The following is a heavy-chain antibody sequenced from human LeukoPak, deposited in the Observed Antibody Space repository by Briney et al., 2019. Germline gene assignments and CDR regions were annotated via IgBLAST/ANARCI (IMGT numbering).Heavy chain of an antibody. V-gene: IGHV4-59*12. D-gene: IGHD4-17*01. CDR1: GGSLNNYY. CDR3: ARERKHGPKGGFDP. CDR2: IHFIGST. Sequence: SETLSLTCTVAGGSLNNYYWSWVRQPPGEGLEWVGFIHFIGSTSYNPCFRSRVIMSTDTSKNDFSPKLSSVTAADTAVDYCARERKHGPKGGFDPWGQGTLVTVSS. J-gene: IGHJ5*02.